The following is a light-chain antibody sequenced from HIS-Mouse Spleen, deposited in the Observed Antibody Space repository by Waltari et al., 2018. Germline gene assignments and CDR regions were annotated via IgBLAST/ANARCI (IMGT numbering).Light chain of an antibody. CDR1: SSDVGGYNY. Sequence: QSALTQPASVSGSPGQSITISCTVTSSDVGGYNYVSWYQQHPGKAPKLMIYEVSNRASGVSNRFSGSKSGNTASLTISGLQAEDEADYYCSSYTSSSTWVFGGGTKLTVL. V-gene: IGLV2-14*01. J-gene: IGLJ3*02. CDR3: SSYTSSSTWV. CDR2: EVS.